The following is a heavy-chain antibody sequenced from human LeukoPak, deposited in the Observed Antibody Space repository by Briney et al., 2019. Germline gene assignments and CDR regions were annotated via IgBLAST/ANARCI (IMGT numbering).Heavy chain of an antibody. CDR2: IYHSGST. D-gene: IGHD3-3*01. Sequence: SETLSLTCTVSGYSISSGYYWGWIRQPPGKGLEWIGSIYHSGSTYYNPSLKSRVTISVDKSKNQFSLKLSSVTSADTAVYYCARALITIFGVVIGTPEFDYWGQGTLVTVSS. CDR3: ARALITIFGVVIGTPEFDY. CDR1: GYSISSGYY. V-gene: IGHV4-38-2*02. J-gene: IGHJ4*02.